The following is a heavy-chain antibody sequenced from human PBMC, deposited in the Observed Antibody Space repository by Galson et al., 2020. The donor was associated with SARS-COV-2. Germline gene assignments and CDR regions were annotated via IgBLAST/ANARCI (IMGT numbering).Heavy chain of an antibody. Sequence: GESLKISCKASGYTFTGYYMHWVRQAPGQGLEWMGWINPISGGTNYAQKFQGRVTMTRDTSISTAYMELSRLRSDDTAVYYCARDLDPYSGSYDGYWGQGTLVTVSS. D-gene: IGHD1-26*01. J-gene: IGHJ4*02. CDR3: ARDLDPYSGSYDGY. V-gene: IGHV1-2*02. CDR1: GYTFTGYY. CDR2: INPISGGT.